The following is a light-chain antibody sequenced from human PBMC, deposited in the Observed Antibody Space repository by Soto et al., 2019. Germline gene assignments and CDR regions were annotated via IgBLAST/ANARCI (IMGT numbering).Light chain of an antibody. V-gene: IGKV3-11*01. CDR1: QSVSMY. Sequence: EIVLTQSPAILSLSPGERATLSCRATQSVSMYLAWYQQKPGQAHMLLIYDESHSANGIPARFSGSGSGTDFTLTISSLVPEDFANYYCQQRTSWLTFGGGTKVEI. CDR2: DES. J-gene: IGKJ4*01. CDR3: QQRTSWLT.